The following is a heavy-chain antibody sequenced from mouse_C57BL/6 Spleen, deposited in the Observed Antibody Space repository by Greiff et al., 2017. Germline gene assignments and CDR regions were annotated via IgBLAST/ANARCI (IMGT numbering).Heavy chain of an antibody. CDR3: AREEPYSNYHYWYFDV. V-gene: IGHV1-18*01. CDR2: INPNNGGT. Sequence: EVQLQQSGPELVKPGASVKIPCKASGYTFTDYNMDWVKQSHGKSLEWIGDINPNNGGTIYNQKFKGKATLTVDKSSSTAYMELRSLTSEDTAVYYCAREEPYSNYHYWYFDVWGTGTTVTVSS. CDR1: GYTFTDYN. J-gene: IGHJ1*03. D-gene: IGHD2-5*01.